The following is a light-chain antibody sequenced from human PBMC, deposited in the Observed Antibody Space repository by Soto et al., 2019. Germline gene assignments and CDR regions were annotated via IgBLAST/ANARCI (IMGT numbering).Light chain of an antibody. CDR3: QQTYSTWT. Sequence: IQLTQSPSSLSSFVGDRVTITCRASQSIGNFLNWYQQRPGKAPELLIYAASNLQSGVPSRFSGSGSGTAFTLTISSLRPADFATYYCQQTYSTWTFGQGTKVDIK. J-gene: IGKJ1*01. CDR1: QSIGNF. V-gene: IGKV1-39*01. CDR2: AAS.